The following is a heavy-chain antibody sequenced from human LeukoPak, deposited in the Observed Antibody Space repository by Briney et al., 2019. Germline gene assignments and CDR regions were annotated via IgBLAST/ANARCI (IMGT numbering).Heavy chain of an antibody. CDR1: GFIFSDYY. CDR3: ATYYYGSGSYNALIAEYFQH. J-gene: IGHJ1*01. CDR2: IRSSSSYT. D-gene: IGHD3-10*01. Sequence: PGGSLRLSCAASGFIFSDYYMSWIRQAPGKGLEGVSYIRSSSSYTKYADSVKGRFTISRDNAKNSLYLQMNSLRAEDTAMYYCATYYYGSGSYNALIAEYFQHWGQGALVTVSS. V-gene: IGHV3-11*06.